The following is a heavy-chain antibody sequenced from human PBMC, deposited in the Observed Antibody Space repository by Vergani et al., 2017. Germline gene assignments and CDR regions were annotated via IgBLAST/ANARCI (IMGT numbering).Heavy chain of an antibody. J-gene: IGHJ3*02. D-gene: IGHD6-19*01. CDR2: IYYSGST. CDR1: GGSISSSSYY. Sequence: QLQLQESGPGLVKPSETLSLTCTVSGGSISSSSYYWGWIRQPPGKGLEWIGSIYYSGSTYYNPSLKSRVTISVDTSKNQFSLKLSSVTAADTAVYYCLSSGWLEDAFDIWGQGTMVTVSS. V-gene: IGHV4-39*01. CDR3: LSSGWLEDAFDI.